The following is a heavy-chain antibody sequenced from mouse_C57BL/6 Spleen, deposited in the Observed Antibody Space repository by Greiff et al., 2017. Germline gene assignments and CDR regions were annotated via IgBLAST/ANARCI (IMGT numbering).Heavy chain of an antibody. V-gene: IGHV1-52*01. CDR2: IDPSDSET. CDR1: GYTFTSYW. D-gene: IGHD3-2*02. J-gene: IGHJ2*01. CDR3: ARLDSSGYVFDY. Sequence: VQLQQPGAELVRPGSSVKLSCKASGYTFTSYWMHWVKQRPIQGLEWIGNIDPSDSETHYNQKFKDKATLTVDKSSSTAYMPLSSLTSEDSAVYYWARLDSSGYVFDYWGQGTTLTVSS.